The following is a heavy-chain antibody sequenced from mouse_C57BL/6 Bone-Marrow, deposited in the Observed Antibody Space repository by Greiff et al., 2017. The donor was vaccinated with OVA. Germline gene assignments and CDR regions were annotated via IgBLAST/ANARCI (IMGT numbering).Heavy chain of an antibody. J-gene: IGHJ1*03. CDR3: TRDYGSSYGYFDV. D-gene: IGHD1-1*01. V-gene: IGHV6-6*01. CDR1: GFTFSDAW. CDR2: IRNKANNHAT. Sequence: EVKLVESGGGLVQPGGSMKLSCAASGFTFSDAWMDWVRQSPEKGLEWVAEIRNKANNHATYYAASVKGRFTISSDDSQSSVYLKMNSVRAADTGIDYCTRDYGSSYGYFDVWGTGTTVTVSS.